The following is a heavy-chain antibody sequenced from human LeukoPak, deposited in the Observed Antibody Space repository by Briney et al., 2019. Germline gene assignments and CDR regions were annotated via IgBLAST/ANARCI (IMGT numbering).Heavy chain of an antibody. CDR3: ARHSGGGIEDMDV. D-gene: IGHD3-16*02. CDR1: GGSIGTYY. V-gene: IGHV4-59*08. Sequence: SGTLSLTCTVSGGSIGTYYWSRIRQSPGKGLEWIGYIYVTGTRYNPYLQSRVTISVDRSRNQFFLKISSVTASDPAVHDCARHSGGGIEDMDVWGKGTKVIVSS. J-gene: IGHJ6*03. CDR2: IYVTGT.